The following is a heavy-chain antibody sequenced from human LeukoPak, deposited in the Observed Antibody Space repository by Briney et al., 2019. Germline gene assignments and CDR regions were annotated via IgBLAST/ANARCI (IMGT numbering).Heavy chain of an antibody. V-gene: IGHV1-8*02. CDR1: GYTFTGYY. J-gene: IGHJ6*02. D-gene: IGHD2-2*01. CDR2: MNPNSGNT. Sequence: ASVKVSCTASGYTFTGYYMHWVRQATGQGLEWMGWMNPNSGNTGYAQKFQGRVTMTRNTAISTAYMELSSLRSEDTAVYYCARDQLLIGMDVWGQGATVTVSS. CDR3: ARDQLLIGMDV.